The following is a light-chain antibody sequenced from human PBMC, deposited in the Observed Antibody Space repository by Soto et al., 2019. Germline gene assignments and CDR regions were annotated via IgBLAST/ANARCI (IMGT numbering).Light chain of an antibody. CDR1: QSISSW. J-gene: IGKJ1*01. CDR3: QQYNSYWT. Sequence: DIRMTPSPSTLSASVGDRVTITCRASQSISSWLAWYQQKPGKAPKLLIYDASSLESGVPSRFSGSGSGTEFTLTISSLQPDDFATYYCQQYNSYWTFGQGTKVDIK. V-gene: IGKV1-5*01. CDR2: DAS.